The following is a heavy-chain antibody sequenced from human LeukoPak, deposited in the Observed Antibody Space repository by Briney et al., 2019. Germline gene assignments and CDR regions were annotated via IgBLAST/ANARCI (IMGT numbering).Heavy chain of an antibody. CDR1: GYTFTGYY. D-gene: IGHD6-19*01. CDR3: ARQYSSGFPYLQH. J-gene: IGHJ1*01. V-gene: IGHV1-2*02. CDR2: INPNSGGT. Sequence: ASVKVSCKASGYTFTGYYMHWVRQAPGQGLEWMGWINPNSGGTNYAQKFQGRVTMTRDTSISTAYMELSRLRSDDTAVYYCARQYSSGFPYLQHWGQGTLVTVSS.